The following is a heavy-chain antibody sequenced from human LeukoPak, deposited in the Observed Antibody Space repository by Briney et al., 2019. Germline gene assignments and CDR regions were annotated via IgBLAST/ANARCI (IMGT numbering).Heavy chain of an antibody. V-gene: IGHV3-23*01. J-gene: IGHJ4*02. D-gene: IGHD2-2*01. Sequence: PGGSLRLSCAASGFTFSSYAMSWVRQAPGKGLAWVSTISGSGDSTYYADSVRGRFTISRDNSKNTLHLQMDSLRAEDTAVYSCAKGRSGVSSAAINCWGQGTLVTDSS. CDR3: AKGRSGVSSAAINC. CDR1: GFTFSSYA. CDR2: ISGSGDST.